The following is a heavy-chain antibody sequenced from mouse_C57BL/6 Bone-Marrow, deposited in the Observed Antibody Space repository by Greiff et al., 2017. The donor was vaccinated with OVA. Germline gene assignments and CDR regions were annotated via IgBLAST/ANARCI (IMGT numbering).Heavy chain of an antibody. D-gene: IGHD2-2*01. CDR2: ISSGGSYT. CDR3: ARRGWLRAAWFAY. Sequence: DVKLVESGGDLVKPGGSLKLSCAASGFTFSSYGMSWVRQTPDKRLEWVATISSGGSYTYYPDSVKGRFTISRDNAKNTLYLQMSSRKSEDTAMYDCARRGWLRAAWFAYWGQGTLVTVSA. V-gene: IGHV5-6*02. CDR1: GFTFSSYG. J-gene: IGHJ3*01.